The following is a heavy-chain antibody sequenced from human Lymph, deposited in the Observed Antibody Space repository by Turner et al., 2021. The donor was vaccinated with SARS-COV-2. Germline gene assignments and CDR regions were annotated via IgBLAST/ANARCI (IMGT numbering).Heavy chain of an antibody. CDR2: ISGDGGST. D-gene: IGHD5-12*01. CDR3: AKEGLSGRRLQFVPYFAY. J-gene: IGHJ4*02. CDR1: GFPFEDYA. V-gene: IGHV3-43*02. Sequence: EVQLVESGGGVVQPGGSLRLSFAASGFPFEDYAMHWVRQAPGKGLEWVYLISGDGGSTYYADSVKGRFTISRDDSKNSLYLQINSLRTEDTALYYCAKEGLSGRRLQFVPYFAYWGQGTLVSVSS.